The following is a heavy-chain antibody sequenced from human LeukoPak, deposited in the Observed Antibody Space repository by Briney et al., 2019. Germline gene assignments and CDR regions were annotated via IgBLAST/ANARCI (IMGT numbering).Heavy chain of an antibody. CDR1: GFMFAGYA. CDR3: AKDSGRGSYTYDC. CDR2: SRASGDST. Sequence: GGSLRLSCAASGFMFAGYAMSWVRQAPGRGLEWVATSRASGDSTYLSDSVKGRFTISRDNSRKTLFLQLNSLRAEDTAIYYCAKDSGRGSYTYDCWGQGILVTVSS. D-gene: IGHD1-26*01. V-gene: IGHV3-23*01. J-gene: IGHJ4*02.